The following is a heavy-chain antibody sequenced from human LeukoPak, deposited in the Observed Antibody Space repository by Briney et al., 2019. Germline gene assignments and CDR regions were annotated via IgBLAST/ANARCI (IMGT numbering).Heavy chain of an antibody. V-gene: IGHV1-2*02. Sequence: ASVKVSCKASGYTFTSYGISWVRQAPGQGLEWMGWINPNSGGTNYAQKFQGRVTMTRDTSISTAYMELSRLRSDDTAVYYCARAHPTFTFGGVIALFDYWGQGTLVTVSS. CDR1: GYTFTSYG. CDR3: ARAHPTFTFGGVIALFDY. J-gene: IGHJ4*02. CDR2: INPNSGGT. D-gene: IGHD3-16*02.